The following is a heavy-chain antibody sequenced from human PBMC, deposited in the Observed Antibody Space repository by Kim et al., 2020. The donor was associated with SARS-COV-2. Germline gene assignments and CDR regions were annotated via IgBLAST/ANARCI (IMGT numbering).Heavy chain of an antibody. D-gene: IGHD3-10*01. CDR3: ARGVPYYYGSGRDWWSPQRGYNWFDP. V-gene: IGHV4-34*01. J-gene: IGHJ5*02. Sequence: SETLSLTCAVYGGSFSGYYWSWIRQPPGKGLEWIGEINHSGSTNYNPSLKSRVTISVDTSKNQFSLKLSSVTAADTAVYYCARGVPYYYGSGRDWWSPQRGYNWFDPWGQGTLVTVSS. CDR1: GGSFSGYY. CDR2: INHSGST.